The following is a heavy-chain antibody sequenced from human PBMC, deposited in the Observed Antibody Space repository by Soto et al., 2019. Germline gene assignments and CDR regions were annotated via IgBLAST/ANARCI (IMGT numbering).Heavy chain of an antibody. V-gene: IGHV3-21*01. CDR2: ISIGSDYI. CDR1: VLTVSTSR. Sequence: AGGSPRSSYSAYVLTVSTSRVNWVRQARGKGLEWVSSISIGSDYIYYADSVKGRFPTSRDNAKNSLYLQMNSLRAEDTAVYYCARVYCSSSSCGMDVWGQGT. D-gene: IGHD2-2*01. J-gene: IGHJ6*02. CDR3: ARVYCSSSSCGMDV.